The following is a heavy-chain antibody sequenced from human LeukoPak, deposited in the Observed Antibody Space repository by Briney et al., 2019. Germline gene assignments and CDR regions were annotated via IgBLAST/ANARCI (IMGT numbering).Heavy chain of an antibody. CDR2: INPNSDNT. CDR3: AKGYQLSIAVAASFDY. Sequence: ASVKVSCKASGYTFSDYYVHWVRQAPGQGLEWMGWINPNSDNTGYPQNFQGRVTVTSDTSISTAYMEISNLRPDDTAVYYCAKGYQLSIAVAASFDYWGQGTLVTVSS. J-gene: IGHJ4*02. CDR1: GYTFSDYY. V-gene: IGHV1-2*02. D-gene: IGHD6-19*01.